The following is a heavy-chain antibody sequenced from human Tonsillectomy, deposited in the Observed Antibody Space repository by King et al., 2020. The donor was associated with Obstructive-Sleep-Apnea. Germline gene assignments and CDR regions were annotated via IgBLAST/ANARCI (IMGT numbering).Heavy chain of an antibody. Sequence: VQLVESGGEVKKPGASVRVSCKASGYNFKTYGLSWVRQAPGQGLEWMGWISGHNGDTNYAQRLRGRVVMTADTTTSTAYMELSSLTPDDTAVYYCARDLFYYNSGTSYEDTFDIWGQGTMVTVSS. J-gene: IGHJ3*02. CDR2: ISGHNGDT. CDR1: GYNFKTYG. V-gene: IGHV1-18*01. CDR3: ARDLFYYNSGTSYEDTFDI. D-gene: IGHD3-10*01.